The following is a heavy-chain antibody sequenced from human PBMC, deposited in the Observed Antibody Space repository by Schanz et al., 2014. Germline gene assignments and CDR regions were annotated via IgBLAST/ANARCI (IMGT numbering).Heavy chain of an antibody. V-gene: IGHV3-23*01. CDR2: ITRQGTT. CDR1: GFTVNNYA. J-gene: IGHJ4*02. CDR3: AKGKSEVRGIILDY. D-gene: IGHD3-10*01. Sequence: EVQLLESGGGLVQPGGSLRLSCTVSGFTVNNYAMNWVRQAPGRGLEWVSGITRQGTTYYADFVKGRFSISRDNSRNTLFLQMRNLRADDTALYYCAKGKSEVRGIILDYWGQGTMVVVSS.